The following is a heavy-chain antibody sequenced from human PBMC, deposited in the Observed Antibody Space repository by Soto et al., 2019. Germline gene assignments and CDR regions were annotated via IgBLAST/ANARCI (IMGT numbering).Heavy chain of an antibody. CDR2: IFSNDEK. J-gene: IGHJ5*02. D-gene: IGHD3-10*01. Sequence: QVTLKESGPVLVKPTETLTLTCTVSGFSLSNARMGVSWIRQPPGKALEWLAHIFSNDEKSYSTSLKSRLTTPKXTXKSQVVLTMTNMDPVDTATYYCARMTRFGDLGWFDPWGQGTLVTVSS. CDR1: GFSLSNARMG. V-gene: IGHV2-26*01. CDR3: ARMTRFGDLGWFDP.